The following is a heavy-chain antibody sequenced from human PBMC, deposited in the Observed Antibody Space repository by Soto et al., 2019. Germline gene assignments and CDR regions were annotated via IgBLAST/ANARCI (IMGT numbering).Heavy chain of an antibody. D-gene: IGHD3-22*01. CDR1: GFTFSSYE. CDR3: ARGSTIIVVTHFAS. J-gene: IGHJ4*02. Sequence: PGGSLRLSCTASGFTFSSYEVSWVRQAPGKGLEWVSYISSSGSTIYYADSVKGRFTISRDNARKSVYLQMNSLRAEDTAVYFCARGSTIIVVTHFASWGRGTLAPVPS. V-gene: IGHV3-48*03. CDR2: ISSSGSTI.